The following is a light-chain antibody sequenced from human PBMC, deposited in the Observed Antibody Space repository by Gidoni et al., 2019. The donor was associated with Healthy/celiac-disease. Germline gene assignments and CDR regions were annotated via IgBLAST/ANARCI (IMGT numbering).Light chain of an antibody. J-gene: IGKJ1*01. Sequence: EIVMTQSPATPSVSPGERATLPCRVWQSVSSSLAWYQQKPGQAPRHLLYGASTSATGIPARFSGSGSGTEFTLNISSRHSEVVAVYCFQQYNNWPAFGQGTKVEIK. V-gene: IGKV3-15*01. CDR2: GAS. CDR3: QQYNNWPA. CDR1: QSVSSS.